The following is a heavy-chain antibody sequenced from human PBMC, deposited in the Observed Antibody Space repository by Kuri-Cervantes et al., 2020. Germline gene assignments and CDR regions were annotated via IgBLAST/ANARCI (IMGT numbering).Heavy chain of an antibody. V-gene: IGHV1-69*13. CDR2: IIPIFGTA. CDR1: GGTFSSYA. CDR3: ATNRGIAVAGSPEFDY. D-gene: IGHD6-19*01. Sequence: SVKVSCKASGGTFSSYAISWVRQAPGQGLEWMGGIIPIFGTANYAQKFQGRVMMTADESTSTAYMELSSLRSEDTAVYYCATNRGIAVAGSPEFDYWGQGTLVTVSS. J-gene: IGHJ4*02.